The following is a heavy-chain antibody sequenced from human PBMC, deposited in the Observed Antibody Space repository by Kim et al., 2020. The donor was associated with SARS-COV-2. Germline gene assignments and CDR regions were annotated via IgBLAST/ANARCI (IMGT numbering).Heavy chain of an antibody. CDR3: ARAGSIKGDAFDI. J-gene: IGHJ3*02. Sequence: ASVKVSCKASGYTFTSYYMHWVRQAPGQGLEWMGIINPSGGSTSYAQKFQGRVTMTRGTSTSTVYMELSSLRSEDTAVYYCARAGSIKGDAFDIWGQGTMVTVSS. CDR1: GYTFTSYY. D-gene: IGHD1-20*01. V-gene: IGHV1-46*01. CDR2: INPSGGST.